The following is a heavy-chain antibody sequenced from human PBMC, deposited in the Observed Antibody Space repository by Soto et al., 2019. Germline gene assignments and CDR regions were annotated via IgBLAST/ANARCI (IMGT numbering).Heavy chain of an antibody. CDR2: ISYDGSNK. D-gene: IGHD4-17*01. V-gene: IGHV3-30*03. J-gene: IGHJ4*02. CDR3: ASEIRDYGEYVSHFEY. CDR1: GFTFSSYG. Sequence: PGGSLRLSCAASGFTFSSYGMHWVRQAPGKGLEWVAVISYDGSNKYYADSVKGRFTISRDNSKNTLYLQMNSLRAEDTAVYYCASEIRDYGEYVSHFEYWGQGTLVTVSS.